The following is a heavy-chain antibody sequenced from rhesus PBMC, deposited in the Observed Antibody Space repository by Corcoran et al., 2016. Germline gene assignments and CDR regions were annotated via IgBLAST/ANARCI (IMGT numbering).Heavy chain of an antibody. D-gene: IGHD5-42*01. Sequence: QVQLQESGPGLVKPSETLSLTCAVSGYSISSGYYWGWIRQPPGKGLEGIGCIYGSGGSNYLTPSLKSRVTLSVDTSKNQFSLKLSSVTAADTAVYYCARVGSSWSEWDTVGTEWYFDLWGPGTPITISS. CDR1: GYSISSGYY. V-gene: IGHV4S14*01. J-gene: IGHJ2*01. CDR2: IYGSGGSN. CDR3: ARVGSSWSEWDTVGTEWYFDL.